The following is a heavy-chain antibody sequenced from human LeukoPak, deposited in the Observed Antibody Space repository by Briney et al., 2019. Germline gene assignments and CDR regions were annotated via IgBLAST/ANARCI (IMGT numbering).Heavy chain of an antibody. J-gene: IGHJ3*02. Sequence: GESLKISCKGSGYSFTSYGISWVRQAPGQGLEWMGWISAYNGNTNYAQKLQGRVTMTTDTSTSTAYMELRSLRSDDTAVYYCARGGITMVRGVIDAFDIWGQGTMVTVSS. V-gene: IGHV1-18*01. CDR2: ISAYNGNT. CDR1: GYSFTSYG. CDR3: ARGGITMVRGVIDAFDI. D-gene: IGHD3-10*01.